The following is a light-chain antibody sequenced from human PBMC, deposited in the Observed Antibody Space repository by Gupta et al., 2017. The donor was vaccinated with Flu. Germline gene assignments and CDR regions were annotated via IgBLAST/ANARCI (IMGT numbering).Light chain of an antibody. J-gene: IGKJ2*01. CDR3: QQDDNTPYT. CDR2: WAS. CDR1: QSVLYSSNNKNY. Sequence: DIVMTQSPDSLAVSLGERATINCKSSQSVLYSSNNKNYLSWYQQKPGQPPKLLIYWASTREAGVPDRFSGSGSGTDFTLTISSLQAEDVAVYCCQQDDNTPYTFGQGTNLEIK. V-gene: IGKV4-1*01.